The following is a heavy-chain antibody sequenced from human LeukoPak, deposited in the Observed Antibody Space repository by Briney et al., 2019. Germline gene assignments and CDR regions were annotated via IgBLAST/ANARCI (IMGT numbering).Heavy chain of an antibody. CDR1: GYSFTSYW. D-gene: IGHD3-22*01. J-gene: IGHJ5*02. CDR2: IYPGDSDT. V-gene: IGHV5-51*01. CDR3: ARHKALHSYDSTPGYNWFDP. Sequence: RAGESLKISCKGSGYSFTSYWIGWVRQMPGKGLEWMGIIYPGDSDTRYSPSFQGQVTISADKSISTAYLQWSSLKASDTAMYYCARHKALHSYDSTPGYNWFDPWGQGTLVTVSS.